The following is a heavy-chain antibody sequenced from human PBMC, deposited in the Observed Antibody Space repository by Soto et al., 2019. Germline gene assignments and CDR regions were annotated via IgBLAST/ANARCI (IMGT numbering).Heavy chain of an antibody. CDR2: INSDGSST. CDR1: GFTFSSYW. Sequence: PGGSLRLSCAASGFTFSSYWMHWVRQAPGKGLVWVSRINSDGSSTSYADSVRGRFTISRDNAKNTLYLQMNSLRAEGTAVYYCARAYDFWSGYFDYWGQGTLVTVSS. CDR3: ARAYDFWSGYFDY. D-gene: IGHD3-3*01. J-gene: IGHJ4*02. V-gene: IGHV3-74*01.